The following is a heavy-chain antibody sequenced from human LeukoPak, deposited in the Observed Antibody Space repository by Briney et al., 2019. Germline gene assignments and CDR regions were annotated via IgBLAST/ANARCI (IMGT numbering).Heavy chain of an antibody. CDR2: IYYSGST. CDR1: GGSISSSSYY. J-gene: IGHJ6*02. V-gene: IGHV4-39*01. D-gene: IGHD5-18*01. Sequence: SETLSLTCTVSGGSISSSSYYWGWIRQPPGKGLEWTGSIYYSGSTYYNPSLKSRVTISVDTSKNQLSLKLSSVTAADTAVYYCARLRYSYGLYYGMDVWGQGTTVTVSS. CDR3: ARLRYSYGLYYGMDV.